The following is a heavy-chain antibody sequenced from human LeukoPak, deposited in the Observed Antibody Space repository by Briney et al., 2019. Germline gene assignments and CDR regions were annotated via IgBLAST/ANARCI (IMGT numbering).Heavy chain of an antibody. Sequence: PSETLSLTCTVSGGSISNFYCNWIRQPPGKGLEWIGYMAYSGSTNSNPSLKSRVTMSSDRAKKQFSLKLNSVTAADTAVYYCSRAFGYGLDVWGQGTTVTVSS. CDR2: MAYSGST. V-gene: IGHV4-59*01. D-gene: IGHD3-16*01. J-gene: IGHJ6*02. CDR1: GGSISNFY. CDR3: SRAFGYGLDV.